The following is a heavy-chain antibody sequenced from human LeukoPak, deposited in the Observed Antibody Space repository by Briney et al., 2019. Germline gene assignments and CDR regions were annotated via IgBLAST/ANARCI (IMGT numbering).Heavy chain of an antibody. Sequence: ASVKVSCKASGHTFTSYYMHWVRQAPGQGLEWMGIINPSGGSTSYAQKFQGRVTMTRDTSTSTVYMELSSLRSEDTAVYYCARDGTMITFGGVIVIRGYFQHWGQGTLVTVSS. V-gene: IGHV1-46*01. D-gene: IGHD3-16*02. CDR2: INPSGGST. CDR3: ARDGTMITFGGVIVIRGYFQH. CDR1: GHTFTSYY. J-gene: IGHJ1*01.